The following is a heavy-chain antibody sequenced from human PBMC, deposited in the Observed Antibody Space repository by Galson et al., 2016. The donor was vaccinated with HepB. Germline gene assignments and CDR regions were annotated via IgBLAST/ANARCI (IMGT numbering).Heavy chain of an antibody. V-gene: IGHV3-11*01. CDR2: ISSSGNII. CDR3: ARVRGWLQLGAFDI. D-gene: IGHD5-24*01. Sequence: SLRLSCAASGFTISDSYMSWIRQAPGKGLEWVSYISSSGNIIYYTDSGRGRFTISRDNATNSLYLQMKSLRVEDSAVYSCARVRGWLQLGAFDIWGQGTLVTVSS. J-gene: IGHJ3*02. CDR1: GFTISDSY.